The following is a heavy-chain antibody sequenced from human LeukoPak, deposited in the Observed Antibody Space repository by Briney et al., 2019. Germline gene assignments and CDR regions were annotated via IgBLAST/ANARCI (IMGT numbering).Heavy chain of an antibody. CDR3: ARDEYYDSSDYSVY. J-gene: IGHJ4*02. D-gene: IGHD3-22*01. Sequence: GGSLRLSCAASGFTFSSYAMHWVRQAPGKGLEWVAVISYDGSNKYYADSVKGRFTISRDNSKNTLYLQMNSLRAKDTAVYYCARDEYYDSSDYSVYWGQGTLVTVSS. V-gene: IGHV3-30-3*01. CDR1: GFTFSSYA. CDR2: ISYDGSNK.